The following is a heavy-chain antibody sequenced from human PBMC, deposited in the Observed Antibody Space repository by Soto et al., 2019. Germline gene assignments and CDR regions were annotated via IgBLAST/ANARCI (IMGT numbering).Heavy chain of an antibody. CDR1: GGTISSYT. Sequence: QVQLVQSGAEVKKPGSSVTVSCKASGGTISSYTISWVRQAPGQGLEWMGRIIPILGIANYAQKFQGRVTITADKSTSTAYRELSSLRSEDTAVYYCAMEYCSSTSCYRDYWGQGTLVTVSS. D-gene: IGHD2-2*02. J-gene: IGHJ4*02. CDR3: AMEYCSSTSCYRDY. V-gene: IGHV1-69*02. CDR2: IIPILGIA.